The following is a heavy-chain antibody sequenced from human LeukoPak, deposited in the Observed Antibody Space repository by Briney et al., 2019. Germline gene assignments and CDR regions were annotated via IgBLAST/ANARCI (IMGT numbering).Heavy chain of an antibody. V-gene: IGHV3-7*01. CDR1: GFTYNTYW. D-gene: IGHD1-26*01. CDR3: ARNLLGWELHYFDY. Sequence: PGGSLRLSCAASGFTYNTYWMSWVRQAPGKGLEWVANIKHDGSEKNYADSVKGRFTISRDNAKNSLYLQMDSLRAEDTAVYYCARNLLGWELHYFDYWGQGTLVTVSS. J-gene: IGHJ4*02. CDR2: IKHDGSEK.